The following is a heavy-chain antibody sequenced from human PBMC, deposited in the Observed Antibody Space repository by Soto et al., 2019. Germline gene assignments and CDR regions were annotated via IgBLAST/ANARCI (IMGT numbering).Heavy chain of an antibody. V-gene: IGHV1-3*01. CDR1: GYTFTSYA. CDR3: ARDGREYRYGYSWDD. CDR2: INAGNGNT. J-gene: IGHJ4*02. D-gene: IGHD5-18*01. Sequence: VASVKVSCKASGYTFTSYAMHWVRQAPGQRLEWMGWINAGNGNTKYSQKFQGRVTITRDTSASTGYMELSSLRSEDTAVYYCARDGREYRYGYSWDDWGQGTMVRVSS.